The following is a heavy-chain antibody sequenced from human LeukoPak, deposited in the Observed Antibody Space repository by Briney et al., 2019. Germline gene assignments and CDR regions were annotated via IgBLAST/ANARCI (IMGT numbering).Heavy chain of an antibody. CDR2: IYPGDSDT. V-gene: IGHV5-51*01. CDR1: GYSFTSYW. CDR3: ARYGGLEWLLRGGSGSYFAPDY. J-gene: IGHJ4*02. Sequence: PGESLKISCKGSGYSFTSYWIGWVRQMPGKGLEWMGIIYPGDSDTRYSPSFQGQVTISADKSISTAYLQWSSLKASDTAMYYCARYGGLEWLLRGGSGSYFAPDYWGQGTLVTVSS. D-gene: IGHD3-10*01.